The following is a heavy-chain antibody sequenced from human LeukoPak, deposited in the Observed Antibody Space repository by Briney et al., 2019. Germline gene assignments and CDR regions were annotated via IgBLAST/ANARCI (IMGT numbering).Heavy chain of an antibody. Sequence: GESLKISCKGSGYSFTSYWIGWVRQMPGKGLEWMGIIFPADSDTRYSPSFQGQVTISADESISTAYLQWSSLKASDTGMYFCARGVPKDYWGQGTLVTVSS. J-gene: IGHJ4*02. CDR3: ARGVPKDY. D-gene: IGHD2-2*01. V-gene: IGHV5-51*01. CDR1: GYSFTSYW. CDR2: IFPADSDT.